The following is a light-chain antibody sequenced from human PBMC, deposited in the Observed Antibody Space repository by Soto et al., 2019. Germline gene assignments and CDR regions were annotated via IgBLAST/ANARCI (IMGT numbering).Light chain of an antibody. J-gene: IGKJ1*01. CDR2: DAS. CDR1: QSISSY. CDR3: QPLTDWPPQWT. V-gene: IGKV3-11*01. Sequence: EVVLTQSPDTLSLPPGERATLSCSASQSISSYLAWYQQKPGQAPRLLIYDASSRATGIPARFSGSGSGTDFTLTISSLEPEDFAVYYCQPLTDWPPQWTFGQGTKVEIK.